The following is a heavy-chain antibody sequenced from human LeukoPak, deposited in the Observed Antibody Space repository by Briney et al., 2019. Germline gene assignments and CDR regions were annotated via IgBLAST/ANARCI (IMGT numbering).Heavy chain of an antibody. V-gene: IGHV4-61*08. D-gene: IGHD5-18*01. CDR2: IYYSGGT. CDR3: ARTGYSYGYVHDY. CDR1: GGSISSGGYY. J-gene: IGHJ4*02. Sequence: SETLSLTCTVSGGSISSGGYYWSWIRQHPGKGLEWIGYIYYSGGTNYNPSLKSRVTISVDTSKNQFSLKLSSVTAADTAVYYCARTGYSYGYVHDYWGQGTLVTVSS.